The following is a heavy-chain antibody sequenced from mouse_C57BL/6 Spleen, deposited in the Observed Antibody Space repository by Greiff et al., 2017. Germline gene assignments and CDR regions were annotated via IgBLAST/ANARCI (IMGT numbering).Heavy chain of an antibody. CDR2: INYDGSST. J-gene: IGHJ1*03. D-gene: IGHD1-1*01. V-gene: IGHV5-16*01. CDR1: GFTFSDYY. CDR3: ARDPYYYGSASYWYFDV. Sequence: EVQLEESEGGLVQPGSSMKLSCTASGFTFSDYYMAWVRQVPEQGLEWVANINYDGSSTYYLDSLKSRFIISRDNATNILYLQMSSLKSEDTATYYCARDPYYYGSASYWYFDVWGTGTTVTVSS.